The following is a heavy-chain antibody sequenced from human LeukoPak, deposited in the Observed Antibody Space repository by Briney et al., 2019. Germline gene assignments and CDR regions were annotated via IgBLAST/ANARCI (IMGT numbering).Heavy chain of an antibody. V-gene: IGHV1-24*01. CDR3: ARGGVYYYDSSGYFRQFDY. CDR1: GYTLTELS. J-gene: IGHJ4*02. D-gene: IGHD3-22*01. CDR2: FDPEDGET. Sequence: ASVKVSCKVSGYTLTELSMHWVRQAPGKGLEWMGGFDPEDGETIYAQKFQGRVTMTEDTSTDTAYMELSRLRSDDTAVYYCARGGVYYYDSSGYFRQFDYWGQGTLVTVSS.